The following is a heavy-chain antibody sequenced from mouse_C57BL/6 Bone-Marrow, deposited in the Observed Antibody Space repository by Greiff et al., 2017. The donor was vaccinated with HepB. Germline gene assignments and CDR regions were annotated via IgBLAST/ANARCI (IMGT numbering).Heavy chain of an antibody. CDR2: IWSGGST. V-gene: IGHV2-4*01. CDR1: GFSFTTYG. Sequence: VQLQQSGPGLVQPSQTLSIPCTAPGFSFTTYGLHWVRQPPGKGLEWLGVIWSGGSTDYNVAFISRLSISKDNSKSPVFFKMNSLQADDTSIFYCAIYYGNFAWFAYWCPGALVPVSA. D-gene: IGHD2-1*01. J-gene: IGHJ3*01. CDR3: AIYYGNFAWFAY.